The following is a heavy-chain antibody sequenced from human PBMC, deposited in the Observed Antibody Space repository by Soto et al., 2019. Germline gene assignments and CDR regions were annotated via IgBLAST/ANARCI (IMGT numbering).Heavy chain of an antibody. CDR2: IYTSGST. CDR1: GGSISSYY. Sequence: SETLSLTCTVSGGSISSYYWSWIRQPAGKGLEWIGRIYTSGSTNYNPSLKSRVTMSVDTSKNQFSLKLSSVTAADTAVYYCASSPYDFWSGYYLHYFDYWGQGTLVTVSS. J-gene: IGHJ4*02. V-gene: IGHV4-4*07. D-gene: IGHD3-3*01. CDR3: ASSPYDFWSGYYLHYFDY.